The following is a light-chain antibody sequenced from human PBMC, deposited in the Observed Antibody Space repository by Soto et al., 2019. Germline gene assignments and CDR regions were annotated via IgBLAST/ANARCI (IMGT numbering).Light chain of an antibody. Sequence: QSALTQPASVSGSPGQSITISCTGTSSDVGGYNYVSWYQQHPGKAPKLMIYEVSNRPSGVCNRFSGSKSGNTASLTISGLQAEDEADYYCSSYTSSRIDYVFGTGTKLTVL. CDR2: EVS. CDR1: SSDVGGYNY. J-gene: IGLJ1*01. CDR3: SSYTSSRIDYV. V-gene: IGLV2-14*01.